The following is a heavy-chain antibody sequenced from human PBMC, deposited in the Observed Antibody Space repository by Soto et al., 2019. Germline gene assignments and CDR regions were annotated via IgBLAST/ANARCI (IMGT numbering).Heavy chain of an antibody. Sequence: ASVKVSCKASGYTFTGYYMHWVRQAPGQGLEWMGWINPNSGGTNYAQKFQGRVTMTRDTSISTAYMELSRLRSDDTAVYYCARDXGYSGYDKRYYYYGMDVWGQGTTVTVSS. CDR3: ARDXGYSGYDKRYYYYGMDV. CDR2: INPNSGGT. V-gene: IGHV1-2*02. D-gene: IGHD5-12*01. J-gene: IGHJ6*02. CDR1: GYTFTGYY.